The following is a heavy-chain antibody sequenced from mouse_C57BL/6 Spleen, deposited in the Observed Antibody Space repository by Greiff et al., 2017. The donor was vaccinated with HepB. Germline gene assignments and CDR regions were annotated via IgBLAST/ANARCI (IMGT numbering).Heavy chain of an antibody. CDR2: ISSGGSYT. CDR3: ARHNNHWYFDV. J-gene: IGHJ1*03. D-gene: IGHD1-3*01. Sequence: EVKLQESVGDLVKPGWSLKLPCAAPVFTFSSYGMSWVRQSPDKRLEWVATISSGGSYTYYPDSVKGRFTISRDNAKNTLYLQMSSLKSEDTAMYYYARHNNHWYFDVWGTGTTVTVSS. CDR1: VFTFSSYG. V-gene: IGHV5-6*01.